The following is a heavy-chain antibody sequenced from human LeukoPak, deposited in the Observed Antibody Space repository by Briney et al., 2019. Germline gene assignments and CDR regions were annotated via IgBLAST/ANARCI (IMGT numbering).Heavy chain of an antibody. Sequence: ASVKVSCKASGYTFTGYYMHWVRQAPGQGLEWMGWINPNSGGTNYAQKFQGRVTMTRDTSISTAYMELSRLRSDDTAVYYCARGGVPANGYHYYYMDGLGKRTPVTVSS. CDR1: GYTFTGYY. CDR2: INPNSGGT. D-gene: IGHD2-2*01. V-gene: IGHV1-2*02. J-gene: IGHJ6*03. CDR3: ARGGVPANGYHYYYMDG.